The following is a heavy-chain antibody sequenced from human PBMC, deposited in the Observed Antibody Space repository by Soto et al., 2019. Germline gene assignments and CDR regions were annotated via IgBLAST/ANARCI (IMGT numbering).Heavy chain of an antibody. Sequence: QVQLVQSGAEVKKPGSSVKVSCKASGGTFSDYSISWVRQAPGQGLEWMGRIITMLGMANDAQKFQGRVTITADKSTSTAYMELSSLRSDDTAVYYCARDLESNGWYGFDYWGQGSMVTVSS. J-gene: IGHJ4*02. CDR3: ARDLESNGWYGFDY. V-gene: IGHV1-69*08. D-gene: IGHD6-19*01. CDR2: IITMLGMA. CDR1: GGTFSDYS.